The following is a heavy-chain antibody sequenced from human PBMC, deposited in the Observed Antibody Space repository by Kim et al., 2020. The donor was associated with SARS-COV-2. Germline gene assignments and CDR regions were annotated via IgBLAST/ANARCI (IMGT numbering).Heavy chain of an antibody. D-gene: IGHD3-22*01. CDR3: TRPSVYDSSGYSVDV. V-gene: IGHV3-73*01. CDR2: IRSKANSYAT. CDR1: GFTFSGSA. J-gene: IGHJ6*02. Sequence: GGSLRLSCAASGFTFSGSAMHWVRQASGKGLEWVGRIRSKANSYATAYAASVKGRFTISRDDSKNTAYLQMNSLKTEDTAVYYCTRPSVYDSSGYSVDVWGQGTTVTVSS.